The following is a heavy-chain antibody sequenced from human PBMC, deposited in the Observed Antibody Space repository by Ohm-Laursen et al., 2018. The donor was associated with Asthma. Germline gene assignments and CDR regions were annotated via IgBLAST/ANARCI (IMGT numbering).Heavy chain of an antibody. Sequence: GTLSLTCTLSGASFSTYYWGWIRQPPGKGLEWIGYIYSTGSTNYNPSLESRVTISVDTSKNQFSLKLSSVTAADTAVYYCARGAYCGGDCYFEGFDPWGQGTLVTVSS. CDR1: GASFSTYY. CDR2: IYSTGST. CDR3: ARGAYCGGDCYFEGFDP. D-gene: IGHD2-21*02. J-gene: IGHJ5*02. V-gene: IGHV4-4*08.